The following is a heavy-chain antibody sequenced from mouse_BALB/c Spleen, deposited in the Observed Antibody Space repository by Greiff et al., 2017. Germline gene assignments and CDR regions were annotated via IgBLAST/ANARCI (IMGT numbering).Heavy chain of an antibody. J-gene: IGHJ1*01. CDR1: GFNIKDTY. CDR2: IDPANGNT. V-gene: IGHV14-3*02. D-gene: IGHD2-3*01. CDR3: ARGSMRGLYWYFDV. Sequence: VQLKESGAELVKPGASVKLSCTASGFNIKDTYMHWVKQRPEQGLEWIGRIDPANGNTKYDPKFQGKATITADTSSNTAYLQLSSLTSEDTAVYYCARGSMRGLYWYFDVWGAGTTVTVSS.